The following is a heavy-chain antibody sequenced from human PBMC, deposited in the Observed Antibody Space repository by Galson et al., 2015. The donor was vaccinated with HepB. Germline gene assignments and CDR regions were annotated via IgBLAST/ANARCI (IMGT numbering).Heavy chain of an antibody. V-gene: IGHV3-13*01. D-gene: IGHD6-13*01. J-gene: IGHJ2*01. CDR3: VREGRSSSWYNWYFDL. CDR2: IGTASDT. CDR1: GFTFSRSD. Sequence: SLRLSCAASGFTFSRSDMHWVRQVTGNGLQWVSAIGTASDTYYADSVKGRFTISRENAQNSLYLEMNDLRAEDTAVYYCVREGRSSSWYNWYFDLWGRGTLVTVSS.